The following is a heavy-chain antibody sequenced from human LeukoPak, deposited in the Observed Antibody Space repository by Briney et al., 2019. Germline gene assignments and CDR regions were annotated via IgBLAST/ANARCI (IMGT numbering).Heavy chain of an antibody. CDR3: AKDRYSSWYLTLDY. V-gene: IGHV3-9*01. CDR1: GFTFDDYA. CDR2: ISWNSGSI. Sequence: SLRLSCAASGFTFDDYAMHWVRQAPGKGLEWVSGISWNSGSIGYADSVKGRFTISRDNAKNSLYLQMNSLRAEDTAVYYCAKDRYSSWYLTLDYWGQGTLVTVSS. D-gene: IGHD6-13*01. J-gene: IGHJ4*02.